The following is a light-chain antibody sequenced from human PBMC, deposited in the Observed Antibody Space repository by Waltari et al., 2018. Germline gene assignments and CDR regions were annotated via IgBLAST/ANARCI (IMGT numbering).Light chain of an antibody. Sequence: DIQMTQSHSTLSASVGDRVTITCRASQSISSWLAWYQQKPGKAPKLLIYKASSLESGVPSRFSGSGSGTEFTLTISSLQPDDFATYYCQQYNSYSSTWTFGQGTKVEIK. CDR2: KAS. CDR1: QSISSW. V-gene: IGKV1-5*03. J-gene: IGKJ1*01. CDR3: QQYNSYSSTWT.